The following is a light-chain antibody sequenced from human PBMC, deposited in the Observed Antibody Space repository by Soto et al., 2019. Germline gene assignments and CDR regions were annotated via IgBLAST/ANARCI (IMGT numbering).Light chain of an antibody. Sequence: EIGLPRPPPPLSWSPGEKPPLSSGAGRRVSGRLAWFQQKPGQAPSLLIYGVSTRATGVPVRFSGSGSGTEFTLTINSLQSEDFAVYYCQQYNNWPHTFGQGTKLEIK. J-gene: IGKJ2*01. CDR3: QQYNNWPHT. V-gene: IGKV3-15*01. CDR2: GVS. CDR1: RRVSGR.